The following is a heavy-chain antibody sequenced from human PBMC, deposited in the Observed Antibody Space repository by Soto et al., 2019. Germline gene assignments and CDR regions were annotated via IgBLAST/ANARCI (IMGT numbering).Heavy chain of an antibody. V-gene: IGHV1-2*04. CDR2: INPNSGAT. CDR3: ARSHCISPGCYEYQYYGIDV. Sequence: ASVKVSCKDSGYTYTDYYLYWVRQAPGQGLEWMGWINPNSGATNYAQKFQGWVTMTRDTSISTAYMEVRRLKSDDTAVYYRARSHCISPGCYEYQYYGIDVWGQGTTVTVSS. D-gene: IGHD2-2*01. CDR1: GYTYTDYY. J-gene: IGHJ6*02.